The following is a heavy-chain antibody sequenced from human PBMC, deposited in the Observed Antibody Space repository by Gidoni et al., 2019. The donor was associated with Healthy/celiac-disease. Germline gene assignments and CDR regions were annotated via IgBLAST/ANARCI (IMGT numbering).Heavy chain of an antibody. Sequence: QVQLQESGPGLVKPSETLSLTCTVSGYSISSGYYWGWIRQPPGKGLEWIGSIYHSGSTYYNPSLKSRVTISVDTSKNQFSLKLSSVTAADTAVYYCARVPMGSYFDYWGQGTLVTVSS. CDR1: GYSISSGYY. D-gene: IGHD3-10*01. J-gene: IGHJ4*02. CDR2: IYHSGST. CDR3: ARVPMGSYFDY. V-gene: IGHV4-38-2*02.